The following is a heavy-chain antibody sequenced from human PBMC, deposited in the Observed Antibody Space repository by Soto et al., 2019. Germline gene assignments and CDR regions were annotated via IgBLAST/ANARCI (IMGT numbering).Heavy chain of an antibody. CDR2: ISAYNGKT. J-gene: IGHJ3*02. V-gene: IGHV1-18*01. CDR1: GYTFTSYG. Sequence: QVQLVQSGAEVKKPGASVKVSCKASGYTFTSYGISWVRQAPGQGLEWMGWISAYNGKTNYAQKLRGRVTMTTDTSTSTANRELRSLRSDDTVVYYCARRRQWLVKARAFDIWGQGTMVTVSS. CDR3: ARRRQWLVKARAFDI. D-gene: IGHD6-19*01.